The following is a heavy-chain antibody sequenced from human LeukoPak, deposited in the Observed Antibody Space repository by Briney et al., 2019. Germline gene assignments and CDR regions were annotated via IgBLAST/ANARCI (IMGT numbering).Heavy chain of an antibody. V-gene: IGHV4-39*07. CDR1: GGSISSSSYY. J-gene: IGHJ4*02. Sequence: SGTLSLTCAVSGGSISSSSYYWGWIRQPPGKGLEWIGSIYYSGSTYYNPSLKSRVTISVDTSKNQFSLKLSSVTAADTAVYYCARGRGDYDFGYWGQGTLVTVSS. D-gene: IGHD4-17*01. CDR3: ARGRGDYDFGY. CDR2: IYYSGST.